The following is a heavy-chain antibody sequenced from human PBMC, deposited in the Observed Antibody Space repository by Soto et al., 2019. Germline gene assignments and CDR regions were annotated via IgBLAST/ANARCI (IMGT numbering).Heavy chain of an antibody. CDR3: ARPLVAPVAGPYYYGMDV. CDR1: GFTFNSYG. Sequence: QIQLVESGGGVVQPGRSLRLSCTASGFTFNSYGFNWVRQAPGKGLEWVAVIWYDGNTKYYADSVKGRFTISRDNLRSTVSLQMNSLTAEDTAVYSCARPLVAPVAGPYYYGMDVWGQGTTVTVSS. V-gene: IGHV3-33*01. CDR2: IWYDGNTK. D-gene: IGHD6-19*01. J-gene: IGHJ6*02.